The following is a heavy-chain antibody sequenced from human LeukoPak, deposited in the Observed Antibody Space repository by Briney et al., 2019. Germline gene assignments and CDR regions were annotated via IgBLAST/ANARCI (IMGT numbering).Heavy chain of an antibody. J-gene: IGHJ3*02. CDR1: GYTFTGYY. CDR2: INPNSGGT. V-gene: IGHV1-2*02. CDR3: ARVAVAGTWEAFDI. Sequence: ASVKVSCKASGYTFTGYYMHWVRQAPGQGLEWMGWINPNSGGTNYAQKFQGRVTMTRDTSISTAYMELSRLRSDDTAVYYCARVAVAGTWEAFDIWGQGTMVTVSS. D-gene: IGHD6-19*01.